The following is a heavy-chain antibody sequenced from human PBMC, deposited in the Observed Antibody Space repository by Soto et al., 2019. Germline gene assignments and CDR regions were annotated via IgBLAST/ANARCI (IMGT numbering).Heavy chain of an antibody. CDR3: ARELTGYYDSSGYPDY. CDR1: GFTFSSYA. Sequence: GGSLRLSCAASGFTFSSYAMHWVRQAPGKGLEWVAVISYDGSNKYYADSVRGRFTISRDNSKNTLSLQMNSLRAEDTAVYNYARELTGYYDSSGYPDYWGQGT. J-gene: IGHJ4*02. CDR2: ISYDGSNK. V-gene: IGHV3-30*04. D-gene: IGHD3-22*01.